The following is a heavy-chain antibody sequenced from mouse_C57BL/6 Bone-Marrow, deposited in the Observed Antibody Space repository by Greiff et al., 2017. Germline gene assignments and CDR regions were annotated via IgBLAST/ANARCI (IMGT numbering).Heavy chain of an antibody. Sequence: EVHLVESGGDLVKPGGSLKLSCAASGFTFSSYGMSWVRQTPDKSLEWVATISSGGSYTYYPDSVKGRFTISRDNAKNTLYLQMSSLKSEDTAMYYCVRQKWYYAMDYWGQGTSVTVSS. CDR2: ISSGGSYT. V-gene: IGHV5-6*01. CDR3: VRQKWYYAMDY. D-gene: IGHD1-3*01. CDR1: GFTFSSYG. J-gene: IGHJ4*01.